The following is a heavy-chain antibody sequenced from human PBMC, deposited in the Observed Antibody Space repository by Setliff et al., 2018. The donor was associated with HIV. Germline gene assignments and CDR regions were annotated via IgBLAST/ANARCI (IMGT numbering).Heavy chain of an antibody. Sequence: GASVKVSCKASGGNFRSYGISWVRQAPGQGLEWMGGIIPMSGVPKYAQKFQGRVTMTADKSTSTAYMELNSLRSEDTAVYYCARNTGMAALNYFYYYRDVWGKGTTVTVSS. V-gene: IGHV1-69*10. CDR3: ARNTGMAALNYFYYYRDV. D-gene: IGHD5-18*01. CDR2: IIPMSGVP. J-gene: IGHJ6*03. CDR1: GGNFRSYG.